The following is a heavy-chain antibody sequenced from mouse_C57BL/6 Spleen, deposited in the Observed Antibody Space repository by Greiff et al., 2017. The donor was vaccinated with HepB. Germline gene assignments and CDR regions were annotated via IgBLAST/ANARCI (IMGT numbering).Heavy chain of an antibody. V-gene: IGHV1-19*01. D-gene: IGHD4-1*01. Sequence: VQLQQSGPVLVKPGASVKMSCKASGYTFTDYYMNWVKQSHGKSLEWIGVINPYNGGTSYNQKFKGKATLTVDKSSSTAYMELNSLTSEDSAVYYCARSELGLDYWGQGTTLTVSS. CDR2: INPYNGGT. J-gene: IGHJ2*01. CDR3: ARSELGLDY. CDR1: GYTFTDYY.